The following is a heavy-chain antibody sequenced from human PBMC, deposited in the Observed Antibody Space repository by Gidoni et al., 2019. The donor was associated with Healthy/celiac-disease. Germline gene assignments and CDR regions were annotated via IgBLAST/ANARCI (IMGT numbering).Heavy chain of an antibody. V-gene: IGHV1-69*08. D-gene: IGHD1-1*01. J-gene: IGHJ6*03. Sequence: QVQRGQTGAEVKKPGSSVKVSCKASGGTFSSYTISWVRQAPGQGLEWMGRSIPILCIANYAQKFQGRVTLTADNSTRTAYMELSSLRSEDPAVYYCARDTLARYYYMDVWGKGTTVTVSS. CDR2: SIPILCIA. CDR3: ARDTLARYYYMDV. CDR1: GGTFSSYT.